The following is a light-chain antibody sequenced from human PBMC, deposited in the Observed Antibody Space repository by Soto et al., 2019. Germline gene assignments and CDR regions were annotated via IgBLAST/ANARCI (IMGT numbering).Light chain of an antibody. J-gene: IGKJ1*01. CDR3: QQYGSSPPWT. CDR2: GAS. Sequence: DIVLTQSPGTLSLSPGERATLSCRASQSVSSNYLAWHQQKPGQAPRLLIYGASSRATGIPDRFSGSGSGTDFTLTISXLEPEDFAVYFCQQYGSSPPWTFGQGTKVEI. CDR1: QSVSSNY. V-gene: IGKV3-20*01.